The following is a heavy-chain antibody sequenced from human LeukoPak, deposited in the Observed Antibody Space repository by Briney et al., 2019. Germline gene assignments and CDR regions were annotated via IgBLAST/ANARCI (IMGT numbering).Heavy chain of an antibody. CDR3: ARVGVVVPAGMDI. V-gene: IGHV3-72*01. CDR1: GFTFSDHY. Sequence: QPGGSLRLSCAASGFTFSDHYMDWVRQAPGEGLEWVARIRKKSNGYNTQYAASVKGRFIISREDSRNSLYLQMNSLKTEDTAVHYCARVGVVVPAGMDIWGQGTMVTVSS. D-gene: IGHD2-2*01. J-gene: IGHJ3*02. CDR2: IRKKSNGYNT.